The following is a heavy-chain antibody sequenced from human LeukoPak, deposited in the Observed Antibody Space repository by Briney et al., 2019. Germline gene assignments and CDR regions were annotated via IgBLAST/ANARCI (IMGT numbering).Heavy chain of an antibody. CDR3: ARDPSSWYYYYMDV. D-gene: IGHD6-13*01. CDR1: GFTFSSYG. Sequence: GGSLRLSCAASGFTFSSYGMHWVRQAPGKGLEWVAVISYDGSNKYYADSVKGRFTISRDNSKNTLYLQMNSLRADDTAVYYCARDPSSWYYYYMDVWGKGTTVTVSS. CDR2: ISYDGSNK. V-gene: IGHV3-30*03. J-gene: IGHJ6*03.